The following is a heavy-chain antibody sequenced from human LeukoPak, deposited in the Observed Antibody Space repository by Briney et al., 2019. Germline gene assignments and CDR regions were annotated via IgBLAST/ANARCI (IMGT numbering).Heavy chain of an antibody. CDR3: AREGERYYDFWSGYSRWFDP. V-gene: IGHV3-9*01. Sequence: PGGSLRLSCAASGFTFDDYAMHWVRQAPGKGLEWVSGISWNSGSIGYADSVKGRFTISRDNAKNSLYLQMNSLRAEDTAVYYCAREGERYYDFWSGYSRWFDPWGQGTLVTVSS. D-gene: IGHD3-3*01. CDR1: GFTFDDYA. J-gene: IGHJ5*02. CDR2: ISWNSGSI.